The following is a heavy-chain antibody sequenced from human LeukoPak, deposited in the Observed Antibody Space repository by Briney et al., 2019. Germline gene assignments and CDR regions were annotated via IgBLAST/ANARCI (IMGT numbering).Heavy chain of an antibody. V-gene: IGHV3-23*01. CDR2: ISASGDST. J-gene: IGHJ6*02. CDR3: AKANVDSGGPYYGMDV. D-gene: IGHD4-23*01. CDR1: GFSFTTYA. Sequence: GGSLRLSCAASGFSFTTYAMSWVRPAPGKRLEWGSAISASGDSTYYADSVKGRFTISRDNSKNTLSLQMNSLRGEDTALYFCAKANVDSGGPYYGMDVWGQGTTVTVSS.